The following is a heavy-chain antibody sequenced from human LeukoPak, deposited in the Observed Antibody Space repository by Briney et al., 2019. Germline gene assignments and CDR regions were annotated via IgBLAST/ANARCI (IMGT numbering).Heavy chain of an antibody. J-gene: IGHJ3*02. D-gene: IGHD4-17*01. CDR1: GGTFSSYA. CDR3: ARETPVTYPGAFDI. Sequence: SVKVSCKASGGTFSSYAISWVRQAPGQGLEWMVRIIPIFGTANYAQKFQGRVTITTDESTSTAYMELSSLRSEDTAVYYCARETPVTYPGAFDIWGQGTMVTVSS. V-gene: IGHV1-69*05. CDR2: IIPIFGTA.